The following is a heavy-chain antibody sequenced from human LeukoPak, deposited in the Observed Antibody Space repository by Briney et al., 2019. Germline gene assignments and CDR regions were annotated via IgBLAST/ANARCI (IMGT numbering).Heavy chain of an antibody. CDR2: IYSGGST. V-gene: IGHV3-53*01. CDR3: AREIKTTDYYYYYYYGMDV. CDR1: GFTVSSNY. J-gene: IGHJ6*02. Sequence: GGSLRLSCAASGFTVSSNYMSWVRQAPGKGLEWVSVIYSGGSTYYADSVKGRFTISRDNSKNTLYLQMNSLRAEDTAVYYCAREIKTTDYYYYYYYGMDVWGQGTTVTVSS. D-gene: IGHD4-17*01.